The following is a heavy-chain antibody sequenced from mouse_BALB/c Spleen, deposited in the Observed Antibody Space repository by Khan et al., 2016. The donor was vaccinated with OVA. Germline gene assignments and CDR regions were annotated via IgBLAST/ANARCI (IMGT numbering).Heavy chain of an antibody. CDR2: ISTGGSYT. Sequence: EVELVESGGDLVKPGGSLKLSCAASGFTFSTYGMSWVRQTPDKRLEWVATISTGGSYTYYPDSVKGRFTISRDKAKNTLYLQMSSLKSEDTAMFYCTRLAYYYDSEGFAYWRQETLVTVSA. CDR3: TRLAYYYDSEGFAY. D-gene: IGHD1-1*01. J-gene: IGHJ3*01. CDR1: GFTFSTYG. V-gene: IGHV5-6*01.